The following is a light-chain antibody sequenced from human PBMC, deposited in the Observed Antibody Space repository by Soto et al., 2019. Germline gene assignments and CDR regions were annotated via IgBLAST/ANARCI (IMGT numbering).Light chain of an antibody. Sequence: EIMMTQSPPTLSVSPGERATLSCRASQSVSSSLSWYQQKPGQAPRLLIYGASTRATGTPARFSGSGSGTEFTITISSLQSEDFAVYFCQQYKNWPPITFGQGTRLEIK. CDR3: QQYKNWPPIT. J-gene: IGKJ5*01. CDR2: GAS. CDR1: QSVSSS. V-gene: IGKV3-15*01.